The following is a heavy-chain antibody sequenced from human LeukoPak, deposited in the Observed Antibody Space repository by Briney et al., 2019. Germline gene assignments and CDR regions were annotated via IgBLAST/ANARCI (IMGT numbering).Heavy chain of an antibody. V-gene: IGHV1-58*02. CDR1: GFTFTSSA. J-gene: IGHJ4*02. CDR3: AASGSNWDFDY. D-gene: IGHD1-26*01. CDR2: IVVGSGNT. Sequence: GASVKVSCKASGFTFTSSAMQWVRQARGQRLEWIGWIVVGSGNTNYAQKFQERVTITRDMSTSTAYMEMSSPISGDTAVYYCAASGSNWDFDYWGQGTLVTVSS.